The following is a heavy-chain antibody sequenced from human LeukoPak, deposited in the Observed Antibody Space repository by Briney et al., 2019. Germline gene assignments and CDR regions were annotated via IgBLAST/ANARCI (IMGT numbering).Heavy chain of an antibody. CDR3: ARTGPGNGWARYYFDY. J-gene: IGHJ4*02. D-gene: IGHD6-19*01. CDR1: GFTFSRFG. Sequence: GGSLRLSCAGSGFTFSRFGIMWVRLAPGKGLEWVSVFGASGGTYFADSVKGRFTMSRDNSKNTLYLQMNSLRVEDTAVYYCARTGPGNGWARYYFDYWGPGTLVTVSS. V-gene: IGHV3-23*01. CDR2: FGASGGT.